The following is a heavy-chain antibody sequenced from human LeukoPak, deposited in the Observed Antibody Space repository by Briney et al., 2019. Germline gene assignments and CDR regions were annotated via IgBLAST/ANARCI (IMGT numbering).Heavy chain of an antibody. CDR1: QYTFTNCW. J-gene: IGHJ5*02. V-gene: IGHV5-51*01. D-gene: IGHD7-27*01. CDR3: ARLKSANWGFWFDP. Sequence: GESLKISCKGSQYTFTNCWIGWVRQMPGKGLEWMGVIYPGDSETRYSPSFQGQVTISADKSISTAYLQWSSLKASDTAMYYCARLKSANWGFWFDPWGQGTLVTVSS. CDR2: IYPGDSET.